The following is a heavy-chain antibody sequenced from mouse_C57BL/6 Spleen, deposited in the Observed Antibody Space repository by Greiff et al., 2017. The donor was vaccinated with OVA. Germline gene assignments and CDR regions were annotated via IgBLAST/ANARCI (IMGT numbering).Heavy chain of an antibody. J-gene: IGHJ2*01. CDR1: GFTFSSYA. V-gene: IGHV5-4*01. CDR3: ARDGYSYYFDD. D-gene: IGHD2-3*01. Sequence: DVKLVESGGGLVKPGGSLKLSCAASGFTFSSYAMSWVRQTPEKRLEWVATISDGGSYTYYPDNVKGRFTISRDNAKNNLYLQMSHLKSEDTAMYYCARDGYSYYFDDWGQGTTLTVSS. CDR2: ISDGGSYT.